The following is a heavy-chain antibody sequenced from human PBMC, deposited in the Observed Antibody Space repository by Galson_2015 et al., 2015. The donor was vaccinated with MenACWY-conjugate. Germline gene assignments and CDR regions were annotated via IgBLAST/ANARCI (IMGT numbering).Heavy chain of an antibody. Sequence: SLRLSCAASGFSFSSYAMTWVRQAPGKGLEWVSTISGSGGSTHYADSDSVKGRFTVSRDNSKNTLFLQMNSLRAEDTAVYYCAKGYCTNGVCYTDYWGQGALVTVSS. CDR1: GFSFSSYA. J-gene: IGHJ4*02. CDR2: ISGSGGST. CDR3: AKGYCTNGVCYTDY. D-gene: IGHD2-8*01. V-gene: IGHV3-23*01.